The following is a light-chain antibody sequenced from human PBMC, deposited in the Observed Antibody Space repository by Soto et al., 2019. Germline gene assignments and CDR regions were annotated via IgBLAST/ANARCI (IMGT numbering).Light chain of an antibody. CDR1: SSNIGSNS. CDR2: SNN. J-gene: IGLJ1*01. CDR3: AAWADTLNGREV. Sequence: QSVLTQPPSASGTPGQRVTISCSGSSSNIGSNSVNWYQQLPGAAPNLLIYSNNQRPSGVPDRFSGSKSGTSASLAISVLQSEDEADYYCAAWADTLNGREVFGTGTKLTVL. V-gene: IGLV1-44*01.